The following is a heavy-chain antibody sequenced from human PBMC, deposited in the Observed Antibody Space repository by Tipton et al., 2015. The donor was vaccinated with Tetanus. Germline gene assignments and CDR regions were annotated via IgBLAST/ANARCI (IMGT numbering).Heavy chain of an antibody. D-gene: IGHD1-14*01. V-gene: IGHV4-4*07. CDR2: IYTSGTT. CDR1: GGSISGDY. Sequence: GLVKPSETLSLTCAVSGGSISGDYWSWIRQPAGKGLEWIGRIYTSGTTNYTPPLKSRATMSVDTSKNQFSQKLSSVTAADTAIYYCARDGQPGYYYGMDVWGQGTTVTVSS. CDR3: ARDGQPGYYYGMDV. J-gene: IGHJ6*02.